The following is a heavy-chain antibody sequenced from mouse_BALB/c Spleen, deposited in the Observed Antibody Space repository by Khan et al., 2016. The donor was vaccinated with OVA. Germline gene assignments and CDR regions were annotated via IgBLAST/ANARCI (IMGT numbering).Heavy chain of an antibody. Sequence: QVQLQQSGAELARPGASVKMSCKASGYTFTSYTIHWVKQRPGQGLEWIGYINPSSGYSNYNQKFRDKATLTADKSSSTAYMQLNSLTSEDSAVNYCARVEPYHGYYGAWFAYWGQGTLVTVSA. D-gene: IGHD1-2*01. V-gene: IGHV1-4*01. J-gene: IGHJ3*01. CDR1: GYTFTSYT. CDR3: ARVEPYHGYYGAWFAY. CDR2: INPSSGYS.